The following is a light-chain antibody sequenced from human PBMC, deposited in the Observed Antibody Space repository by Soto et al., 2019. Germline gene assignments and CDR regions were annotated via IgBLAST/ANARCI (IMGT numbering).Light chain of an antibody. CDR2: DAS. V-gene: IGKV3-11*01. CDR1: QTIGTS. Sequence: EVVLTQSPATLSMSPGERATLSCRASQTIGTSLAWYQQKPGQAPRLLIYDASTKATGIPARFSGSGSGTYFTLSISSLAPEDFAVYYWQQGSYGPWLTFGGGTQVEIK. CDR3: QQGSYGPWLT. J-gene: IGKJ4*01.